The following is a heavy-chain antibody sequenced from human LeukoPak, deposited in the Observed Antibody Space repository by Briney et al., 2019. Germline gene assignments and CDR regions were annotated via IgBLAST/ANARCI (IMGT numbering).Heavy chain of an antibody. Sequence: GGSLRLSCAASGFTFDDYGMSWVRQAPGKGLEWVSGINWNGGSTGYADSVKGRFTISRDNAKNSLYLQMNSLRAEDTALYYCARAGGVYSSSSGDQETHYYYYYMDVWGKGTTVTVSS. D-gene: IGHD6-6*01. CDR1: GFTFDDYG. CDR3: ARAGGVYSSSSGDQETHYYYYYMDV. CDR2: INWNGGST. J-gene: IGHJ6*03. V-gene: IGHV3-20*04.